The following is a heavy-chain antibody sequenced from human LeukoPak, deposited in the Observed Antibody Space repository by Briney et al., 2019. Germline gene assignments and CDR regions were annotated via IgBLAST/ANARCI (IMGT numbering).Heavy chain of an antibody. D-gene: IGHD3-22*01. CDR3: ASQFYDSSGYYYVDY. CDR1: GYTFTSYY. CDR2: INPSGGST. Sequence: ASVKVSCKASGYTFTSYYMHWVRQAPGQGLEWMGIINPSGGSTSYAQKFQGRVTITADKSTSTAYMELSSLRSEDTAVYYCASQFYDSSGYYYVDYWGQGTLVTVSS. J-gene: IGHJ4*02. V-gene: IGHV1-46*01.